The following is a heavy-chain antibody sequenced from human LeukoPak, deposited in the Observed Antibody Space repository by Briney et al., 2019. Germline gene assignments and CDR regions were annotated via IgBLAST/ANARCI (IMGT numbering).Heavy chain of an antibody. CDR2: IIPIFNTP. D-gene: IGHD3-9*01. CDR1: GYTFTSYG. Sequence: SVKVSCKASGYTFTSYGISWVRQAPGQGLEWVGVIIPIFNTPYYTQKLQGRVTITADRSTSTVSMELSSLTSEDTAIYYCARGHGDILSAFAYWGQGTPVTVSS. V-gene: IGHV1-69*06. CDR3: ARGHGDILSAFAY. J-gene: IGHJ4*02.